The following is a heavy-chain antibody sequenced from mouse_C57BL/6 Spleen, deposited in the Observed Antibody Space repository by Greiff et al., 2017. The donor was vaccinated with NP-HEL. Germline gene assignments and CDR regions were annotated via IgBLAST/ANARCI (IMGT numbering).Heavy chain of an antibody. CDR3: TVIYYGKGAHAMDY. J-gene: IGHJ4*01. CDR2: IDPETGGT. CDR1: GYTFTDYE. D-gene: IGHD2-1*01. Sequence: VQLQQSGAELVRPGASVTLSCKASGYTFTDYEMHWVKQTPVHGLEWIGAIDPETGGTAYNQKFKGKAILTADKSSSTAYMELRSLTSEDSAVYYVTVIYYGKGAHAMDYWGQGTSVTVSS. V-gene: IGHV1-15*01.